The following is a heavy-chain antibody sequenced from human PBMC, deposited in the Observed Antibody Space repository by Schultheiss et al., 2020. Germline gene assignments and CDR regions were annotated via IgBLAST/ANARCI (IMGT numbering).Heavy chain of an antibody. D-gene: IGHD5-24*01. V-gene: IGHV3-30*18. CDR2: ISYDGSNK. CDR1: GFTFSSYG. J-gene: IGHJ4*02. CDR3: AKDLDGYNDGDY. Sequence: GESLKISCAASGFTFSSYGMHWVRQAPGKGLEWVAVISYDGSNKYYADSVKGRFTISRDNSKNTLYLQMNSLRAEDTAVYYCAKDLDGYNDGDYWGQGTLVTVSS.